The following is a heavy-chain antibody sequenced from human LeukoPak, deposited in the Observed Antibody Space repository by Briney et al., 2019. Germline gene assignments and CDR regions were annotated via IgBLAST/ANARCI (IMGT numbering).Heavy chain of an antibody. Sequence: SGGSLRLSCAASGFTFSSYAMHWVRQAPGKGLEWVAVISYDGSNKYYADSVKGRFTISRDNSKNTLYLQMNSLRAEDTAVYYCAKELVGDTYYYGMDVWGQGTTVTVSS. D-gene: IGHD3-16*01. J-gene: IGHJ6*02. V-gene: IGHV3-30-3*01. CDR2: ISYDGSNK. CDR3: AKELVGDTYYYGMDV. CDR1: GFTFSSYA.